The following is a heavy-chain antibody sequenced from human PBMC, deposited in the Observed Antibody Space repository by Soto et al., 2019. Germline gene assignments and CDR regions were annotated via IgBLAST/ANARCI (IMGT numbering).Heavy chain of an antibody. J-gene: IGHJ4*02. V-gene: IGHV3-43*01. D-gene: IGHD1-26*01. CDR2: ISWDGGST. Sequence: PGGSLRLSCAASGFTFDDYTMHWVRQAPGKGLEWVSLISWDGGSTYYADSVKGRFTISRDNSKNSLYLQMNRLRTEDTALYYCARDGGDDTDSGRFDYWGQGTLVTVSS. CDR3: ARDGGDDTDSGRFDY. CDR1: GFTFDDYT.